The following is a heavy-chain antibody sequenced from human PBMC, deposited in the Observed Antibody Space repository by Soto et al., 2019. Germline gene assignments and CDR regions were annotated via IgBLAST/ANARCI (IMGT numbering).Heavy chain of an antibody. J-gene: IGHJ6*03. V-gene: IGHV1-69*04. CDR1: GGTFSSYT. Sequence: ASVKVSCKASGGTFSSYTISWVRQAPGQGHEWMGRIIPILGIANYAQKFQGRVTITADKSTSTAYMELSSLRSEDTAVYYCARDKGEGCSSTSCYANDPGYYYYYMDVWRKGTTVIVSS. D-gene: IGHD2-2*01. CDR3: ARDKGEGCSSTSCYANDPGYYYYYMDV. CDR2: IIPILGIA.